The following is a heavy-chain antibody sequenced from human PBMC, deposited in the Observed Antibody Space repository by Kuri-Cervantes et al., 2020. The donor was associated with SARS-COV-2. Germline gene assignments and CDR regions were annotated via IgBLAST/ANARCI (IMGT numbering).Heavy chain of an antibody. CDR3: ARDPSTGTH. V-gene: IGHV3-48*03. CDR1: GVTGSNFE. J-gene: IGHJ4*02. Sequence: GGSLRLSCEASGVTGSNFEMNWVRQAPGKGLEWVAYISESGATIYYADSVKGRFTISRDNAKNSLYLQMNSLRAEDTAVYYCARDPSTGTHWGQGTLVTVSS. D-gene: IGHD1-7*01. CDR2: ISESGATI.